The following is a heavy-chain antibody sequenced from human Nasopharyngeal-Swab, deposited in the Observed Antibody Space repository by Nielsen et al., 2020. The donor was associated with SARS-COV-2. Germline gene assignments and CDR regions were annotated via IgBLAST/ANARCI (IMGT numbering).Heavy chain of an antibody. Sequence: ESLKISCAASGFTFRDYSMNWVRQAPGKGLEWIGEINHSGTTNYNPSLKSRVSISIDMSENQISLKLKMTSVTAADTAVYYCGTVAVSEDWGQGSLVTVSS. J-gene: IGHJ4*02. D-gene: IGHD1-14*01. CDR1: GFTFRDYS. CDR2: INHSGTT. CDR3: GTVAVSED. V-gene: IGHV4-34*01.